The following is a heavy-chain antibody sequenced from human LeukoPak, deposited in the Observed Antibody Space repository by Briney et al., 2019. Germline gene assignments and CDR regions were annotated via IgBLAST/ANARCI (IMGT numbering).Heavy chain of an antibody. J-gene: IGHJ4*02. V-gene: IGHV3-48*02. CDR2: ISSTSSTI. D-gene: IGHD6-19*01. CDR3: ARGSEGCSSGRYGRYFDY. Sequence: PGGSLRLSCAASGFTFSNYNMNWVRQAPGKGLEWVSYISSTSSTIYYADSVKGRFTISRDNAKNSLFLQMNSLRDEDTAVYYCARGSEGCSSGRYGRYFDYWGQGTLVTVSS. CDR1: GFTFSNYN.